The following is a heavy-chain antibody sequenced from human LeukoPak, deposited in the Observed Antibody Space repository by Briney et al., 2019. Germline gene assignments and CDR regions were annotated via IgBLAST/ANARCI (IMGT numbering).Heavy chain of an antibody. Sequence: SETLSLTCTVSRVSISSYYRSWIRQPPGKGLEWIGYIYYSGSTNYNPSLKSRVTISVDTSKNQFSLKLSSVTAADTAVYYCARGSGEGYYYYYYGMDVWGQGTTITVSS. CDR1: RVSISSYY. CDR2: IYYSGST. J-gene: IGHJ6*02. D-gene: IGHD4-17*01. V-gene: IGHV4-59*01. CDR3: ARGSGEGYYYYYYGMDV.